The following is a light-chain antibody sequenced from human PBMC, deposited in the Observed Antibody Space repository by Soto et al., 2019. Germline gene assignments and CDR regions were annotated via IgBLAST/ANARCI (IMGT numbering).Light chain of an antibody. CDR1: QSVSSY. V-gene: IGKV3-11*01. CDR3: QQRTKT. CDR2: DAS. Sequence: EIVLTQSPATLSLSPGERATLSCRASQSVSSYLAWYQQKPGQAPRLLISDASNRATGTPARFSGSGSGTDFPLTISSLEPEDFAVYYCQQRTKTFGQGTRLDMK. J-gene: IGKJ5*01.